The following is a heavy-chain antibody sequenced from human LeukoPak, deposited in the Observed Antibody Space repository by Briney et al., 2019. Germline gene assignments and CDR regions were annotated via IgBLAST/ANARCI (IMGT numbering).Heavy chain of an antibody. Sequence: GGSLRLSCAASGFTFSSYGMHWVRQAPGKGLDWLAFIRYDGSNKYYADSVKGRFTISRDNSKNTPYLQMNSLRAEDTAVYYCAKDSSSWYWGRDYYYYYMDVWGKGTTVTISS. CDR1: GFTFSSYG. D-gene: IGHD6-13*01. CDR2: IRYDGSNK. J-gene: IGHJ6*03. CDR3: AKDSSSWYWGRDYYYYYMDV. V-gene: IGHV3-30*02.